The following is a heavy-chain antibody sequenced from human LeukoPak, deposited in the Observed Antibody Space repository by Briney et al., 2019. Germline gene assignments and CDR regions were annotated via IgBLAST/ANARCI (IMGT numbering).Heavy chain of an antibody. CDR2: IKQDGSEK. CDR1: GFTFSSYW. J-gene: IGHJ6*03. V-gene: IGHV3-7*01. D-gene: IGHD4-17*01. Sequence: GGSLRLSCEASGFTFSSYWMSWVRQAPGKGLEWVANIKQDGSEKYYVDSVKGRFTISRDNAKNSLYLQMNSLRAEDTAVYYCARDPYNGYYGDDYYYYMDVWGKGTTVTISS. CDR3: ARDPYNGYYGDDYYYYMDV.